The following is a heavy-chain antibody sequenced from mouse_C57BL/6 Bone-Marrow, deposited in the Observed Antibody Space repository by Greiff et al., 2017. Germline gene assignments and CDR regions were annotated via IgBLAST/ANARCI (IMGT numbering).Heavy chain of an antibody. CDR1: GYTFTSYW. CDR2: IDPNSGGT. Sequence: QVQLQQPGAELVKPGASVKLSCKASGYTFTSYWMHWVKQRPGRGLEWIGRIDPNSGGTKYNEKFKSKATLTVDKPYSTAYMQLSSLTSEDSAVYCCARTLYDGYPFWSFDVWGTGTTVTVSS. V-gene: IGHV1-72*01. D-gene: IGHD2-3*01. J-gene: IGHJ1*03. CDR3: ARTLYDGYPFWSFDV.